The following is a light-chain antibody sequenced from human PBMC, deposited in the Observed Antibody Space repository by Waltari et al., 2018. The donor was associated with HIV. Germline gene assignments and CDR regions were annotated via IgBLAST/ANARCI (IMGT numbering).Light chain of an antibody. Sequence: SVLPHPPSVSAAPGQTVTTPCTGSRSHIRAAYDLHGYQHLPGRAPKLLIYGNTDRPSGVPDRFSGSQSGTSASLVITGRQAEDEADYYCQSYDRSLSGGVFGGGTRLTVL. CDR3: QSYDRSLSGGV. J-gene: IGLJ7*01. CDR2: GNT. CDR1: RSHIRAAYD. V-gene: IGLV1-40*01.